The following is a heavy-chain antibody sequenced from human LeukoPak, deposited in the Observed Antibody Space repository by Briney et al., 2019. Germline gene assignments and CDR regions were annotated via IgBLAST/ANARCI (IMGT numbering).Heavy chain of an antibody. V-gene: IGHV1-2*02. D-gene: IGHD3-22*01. CDR2: INPNSGGT. J-gene: IGHJ4*02. CDR1: RYTFTGYY. CDR3: ARDIRNYYDSSGYSDY. Sequence: GASVKVSCKASRYTFTGYYMHWVRQARGQGLEWMGWINPNSGGTNYAQKFQGRVTMTRDTSISTAYMELSRLRSDDTAVYYCARDIRNYYDSSGYSDYWGQGTLVTVSS.